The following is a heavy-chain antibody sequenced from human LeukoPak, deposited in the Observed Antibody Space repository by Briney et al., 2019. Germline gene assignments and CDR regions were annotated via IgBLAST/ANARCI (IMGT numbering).Heavy chain of an antibody. D-gene: IGHD6-25*01. Sequence: PGGFLRLSCAASGFTFSSYAMSWVRQAPGKGLEWVSAISGSGGSTYYADSVKGRFTISRDNSKNTLYLQMNSLRAEDTAVYYCAKDHAATIRSYYYYGMDVWGQGTTVTVSS. V-gene: IGHV3-23*01. CDR3: AKDHAATIRSYYYYGMDV. J-gene: IGHJ6*02. CDR1: GFTFSSYA. CDR2: ISGSGGST.